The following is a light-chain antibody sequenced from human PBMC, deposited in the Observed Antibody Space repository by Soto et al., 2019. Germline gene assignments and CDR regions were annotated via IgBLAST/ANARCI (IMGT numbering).Light chain of an antibody. CDR1: SRDIGHYNY. J-gene: IGLJ2*01. CDR3: SSYAGSNNFVV. CDR2: EVT. V-gene: IGLV2-8*01. Sequence: QSALTQPPSASGSPGQSVTISCTGTSRDIGHYNYVSWYQQHPGKAPKLLIYEVTKRPSGVPDRFSASKSGNTASLAVSGLQAEDEADYYCSSYAGSNNFVVFGGGTKLTVL.